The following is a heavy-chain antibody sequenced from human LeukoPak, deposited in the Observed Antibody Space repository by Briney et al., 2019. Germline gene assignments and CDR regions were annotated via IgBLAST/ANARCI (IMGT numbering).Heavy chain of an antibody. J-gene: IGHJ4*02. CDR2: ISGSSVAI. CDR3: AKDYYDSSGFPDY. CDR1: GFTFDSFG. Sequence: GGSLKLSCEVSGFTFDSFGLSWVRQAPGKGPEWIAYISGSSVAIYYADSVKGRFTISRDNAKNSLSLQMNSLRAEDTAVYYCAKDYYDSSGFPDYWGQGTLVTVSS. V-gene: IGHV3-48*01. D-gene: IGHD3-22*01.